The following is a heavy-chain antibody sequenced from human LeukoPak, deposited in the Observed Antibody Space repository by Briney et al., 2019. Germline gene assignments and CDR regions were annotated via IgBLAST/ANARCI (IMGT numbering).Heavy chain of an antibody. D-gene: IGHD6-13*01. CDR3: ARDDRIAAAAIDY. Sequence: SETLSLTCAVYGGSFSGYYWSWIRQPPGRGLEWIGEINHSGSTNYNPSPKSRVTISVDRSKNQFSLKLSSVTAADTAVYYCARDDRIAAAAIDYWGQGTLVTVSS. CDR1: GGSFSGYY. J-gene: IGHJ4*02. V-gene: IGHV4-34*01. CDR2: INHSGST.